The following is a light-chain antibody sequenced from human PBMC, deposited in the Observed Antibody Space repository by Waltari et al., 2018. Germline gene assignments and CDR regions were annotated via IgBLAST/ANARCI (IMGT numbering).Light chain of an antibody. CDR2: GVS. V-gene: IGKV1-9*01. J-gene: IGKJ3*01. CDR1: QVISGS. CDR3: LTTYPFI. Sequence: DIQLTPSPSFHSASIGDSVTITCRASQVISGSLAWYQQKPAKAPKLLIYGVSALHSGVPSRFSGSGSGTEFTLTISSLQPEDFATYYCLTTYPFIFGPGTRVDVK.